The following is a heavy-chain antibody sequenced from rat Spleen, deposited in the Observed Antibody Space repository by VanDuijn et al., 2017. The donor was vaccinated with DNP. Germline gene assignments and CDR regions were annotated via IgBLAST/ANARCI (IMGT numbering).Heavy chain of an antibody. CDR2: IWTGGTT. Sequence: VQVKESGPGLVQSSQTLSLTCTVSGFSLTTNGVSWVRQPPGKGLEWMGIIWTGGTTAYNSLLKSRLSITRDTSKSQVFLKMDSLQTGDTATYYCARVPNTYYVMDAWGQGASVTVSS. V-gene: IGHV2S63*01. CDR1: GFSLTTNG. D-gene: IGHD2-6*01. CDR3: ARVPNTYYVMDA. J-gene: IGHJ4*01.